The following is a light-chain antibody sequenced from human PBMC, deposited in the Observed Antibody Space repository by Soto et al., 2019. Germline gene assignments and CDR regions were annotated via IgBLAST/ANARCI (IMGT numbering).Light chain of an antibody. CDR3: QTWGTGVV. Sequence: QLVLTQSPSASASLGASVKLTCTPSSGHSSYAIAWHQQQPEKGPRYLMKLNSDGSHSKGDGIPDRFSGSSSGAERYLTISSLQSEDEADYYCQTWGTGVVFGGGTKLTVL. V-gene: IGLV4-69*01. CDR2: LNSDGSH. CDR1: SGHSSYA. J-gene: IGLJ2*01.